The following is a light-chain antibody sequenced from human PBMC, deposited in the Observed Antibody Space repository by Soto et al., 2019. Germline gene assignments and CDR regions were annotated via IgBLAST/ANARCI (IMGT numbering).Light chain of an antibody. CDR1: QSILDSSDNENH. J-gene: IGKJ3*01. Sequence: DIVMTQSPDSLAVSLGERATINCKSSQSILDSSDNENHLAWYQQRPGRPPKLVIYGASTRESGVPDRFSGSGSGTDVTLTITSLQAEDVAVYYCQQYYNIPFAFGPGTKVDVK. CDR2: GAS. CDR3: QQYYNIPFA. V-gene: IGKV4-1*01.